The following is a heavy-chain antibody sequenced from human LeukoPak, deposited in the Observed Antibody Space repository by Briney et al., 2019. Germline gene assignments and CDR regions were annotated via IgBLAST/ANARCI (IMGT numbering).Heavy chain of an antibody. CDR3: ARGGVNPVDH. V-gene: IGHV3-74*01. Sequence: GGSLRLSCAVSGFPLYSFWMHWVRQAPGKGLVWVSDMNEYSTTIRYADSVKDQFTISRDNAKSTLYLQMNNLRAEDTAMYFCARGGVNPVDHWGQGTLVTVSS. CDR1: GFPLYSFW. J-gene: IGHJ4*02. D-gene: IGHD1-14*01. CDR2: MNEYSTTI.